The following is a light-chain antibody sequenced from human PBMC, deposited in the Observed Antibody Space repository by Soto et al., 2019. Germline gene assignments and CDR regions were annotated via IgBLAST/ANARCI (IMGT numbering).Light chain of an antibody. CDR2: AAS. CDR1: QTRRSW. V-gene: IGKV1-27*01. J-gene: IGKJ4*02. CDR3: QQYHSAPPT. Sequence: QMPQPPSTLSGSVAARGTITCLLRQTRRSWLDWYQQKPGQIPQLLIYAASNLHAGVPARFSGSGSGTDFTLTISSLQPEDVAVYYCQQYHSAPPTFGGGTKVDIK.